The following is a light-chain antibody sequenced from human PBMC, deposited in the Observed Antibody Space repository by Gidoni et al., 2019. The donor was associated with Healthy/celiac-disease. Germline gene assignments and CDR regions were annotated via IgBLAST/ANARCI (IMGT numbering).Light chain of an antibody. CDR2: AAS. CDR3: QQSYSTLPT. CDR1: QSISTY. J-gene: IGKJ1*01. V-gene: IGKV1-39*01. Sequence: DIQMTQSPSSLSASVGDRVTITCRPSQSISTYLNWYQQKPGKAPKLLIYAASSLQSGVPSRFSGSGSGTDFTLTISSLQPEDFATYYCQQSYSTLPTFGQGTKVEIK.